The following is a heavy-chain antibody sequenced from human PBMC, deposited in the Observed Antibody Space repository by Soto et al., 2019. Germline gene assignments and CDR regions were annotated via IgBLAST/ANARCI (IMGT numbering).Heavy chain of an antibody. V-gene: IGHV1-3*01. Sequence: ASVKVSCKASGYTFTSYAMHWVRQAPGQRLEWMGWINAGNGDTKYSQKFQGRVTITRDTSASTAYMELSSLRSEDTAVYYCARASGSGWYVWFDPWGQGTLVTVSS. CDR2: INAGNGDT. CDR1: GYTFTSYA. J-gene: IGHJ5*02. CDR3: ARASGSGWYVWFDP. D-gene: IGHD6-19*01.